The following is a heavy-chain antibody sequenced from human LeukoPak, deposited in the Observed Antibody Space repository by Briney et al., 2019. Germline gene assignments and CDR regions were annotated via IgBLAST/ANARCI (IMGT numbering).Heavy chain of an antibody. D-gene: IGHD2-15*01. J-gene: IGHJ4*02. CDR3: ARLVGGCGGTSLSRD. Sequence: SETLSLTCTVSGGSISGSTYYWGWIRQGPGKGLEWIGSIYHTGNPYYNPSLKSRVTLIVDTSKNQFSLRLRSATHAETSFYYCARLVGGCGGTSLSRDWGRGTLITVSS. V-gene: IGHV4-39*01. CDR1: GGSISGSTYY. CDR2: IYHTGNP.